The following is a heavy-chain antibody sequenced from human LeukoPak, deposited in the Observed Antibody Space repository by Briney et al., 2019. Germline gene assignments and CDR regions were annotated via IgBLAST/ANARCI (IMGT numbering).Heavy chain of an antibody. CDR3: ARDRDYDFWSGYETSHYYYYYGMDV. Sequence: GGSLRLSCAASGFTFSSYSMNWVRQAPGKGLEWVSSISSSSSYIYYADSVKGRFTIPRDNAKNSLYLQMNSLRAEDTAVYYCARDRDYDFWSGYETSHYYYYYGMDVWGQGTTVTVSS. CDR1: GFTFSSYS. CDR2: ISSSSSYI. J-gene: IGHJ6*02. D-gene: IGHD3-3*01. V-gene: IGHV3-21*01.